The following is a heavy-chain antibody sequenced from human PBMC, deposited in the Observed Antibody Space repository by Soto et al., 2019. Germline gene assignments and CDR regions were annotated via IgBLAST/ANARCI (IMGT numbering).Heavy chain of an antibody. D-gene: IGHD5-18*01. CDR3: ARSNVDTTMLRGQYSFYYRGMDV. J-gene: IGHJ6*02. Sequence: EEQLVESGGGLSQPGGSLRLSCAASGFSVRTSYMTWVRQAPGRGLEWVSVFYSGVITDYADSVKGRFTISVDNSNNAQYHQMNSLSDEDTATYYCARSNVDTTMLRGQYSFYYRGMDVWGQGTAVTVSS. CDR2: FYSGVIT. V-gene: IGHV3-53*01. CDR1: GFSVRTSY.